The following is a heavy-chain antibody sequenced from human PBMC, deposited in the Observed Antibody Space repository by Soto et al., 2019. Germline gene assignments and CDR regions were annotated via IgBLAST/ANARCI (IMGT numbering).Heavy chain of an antibody. V-gene: IGHV5-51*01. CDR1: EYKFTSYW. CDR3: ARQGCTNGVCYFDS. Sequence: PGESLKISCKGFEYKFTSYWIAWVRQMAGKGLEWMGVISPGDSDTRYSPSFQGQVTISVDKSISTAYLQWSSLKSSDTATYYCARQGCTNGVCYFDSWGQGTLVTVSS. CDR2: ISPGDSDT. J-gene: IGHJ4*02. D-gene: IGHD2-8*01.